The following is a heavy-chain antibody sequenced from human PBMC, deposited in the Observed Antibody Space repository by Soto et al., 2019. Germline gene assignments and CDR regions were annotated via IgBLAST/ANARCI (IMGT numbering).Heavy chain of an antibody. CDR2: IRGFSPYT. CDR1: GFTFRSYT. Sequence: PGGSLRLSCVASGFTFRSYTMNWVRQAPGKGLEWVSAIRGFSPYTFYADSVKGRFTISRDNAKNSLYLQMNSLRAEDTAVYYWGRIGEYDPHDYYNTEGAVGGKGPGATSPS. CDR3: GRIGEYDPHDYYNTEGAV. J-gene: IGHJ6*04. V-gene: IGHV3-21*01. D-gene: IGHD3-10*01.